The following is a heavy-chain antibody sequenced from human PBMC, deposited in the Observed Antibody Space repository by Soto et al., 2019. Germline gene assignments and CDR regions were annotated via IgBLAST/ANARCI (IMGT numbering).Heavy chain of an antibody. J-gene: IGHJ2*01. CDR1: GGSFSYYY. Sequence: QVQLQQWGAGLLKPSDTLSLTCAVYGGSFSYYYWTWIRQPPGKGLGWIGEINHNGSASYNPSLKSRVTMSLDTSNNQCSRRWSSVTAADTAVYYCASQGYCRDLKCYRSTGFWSFDLWGRGTLVTVSA. D-gene: IGHD2-15*01. CDR2: INHNGSA. CDR3: ASQGYCRDLKCYRSTGFWSFDL. V-gene: IGHV4-34*01.